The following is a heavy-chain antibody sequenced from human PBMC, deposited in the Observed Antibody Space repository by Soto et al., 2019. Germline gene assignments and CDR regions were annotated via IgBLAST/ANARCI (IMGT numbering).Heavy chain of an antibody. V-gene: IGHV1-69*19. Sequence: QVQLVQSGAEVKKSGSSVKVSCKASGGTFSSYAISWVRQAPGQGLEWMGGIIPIFGTANYAQKFQGRVTITADEFTSTAYMELSSLRSEDTAVYYCASTYYDFWSDHYYYYGMDVWGQGTTVTVSS. D-gene: IGHD3-3*01. J-gene: IGHJ6*02. CDR3: ASTYYDFWSDHYYYYGMDV. CDR1: GGTFSSYA. CDR2: IIPIFGTA.